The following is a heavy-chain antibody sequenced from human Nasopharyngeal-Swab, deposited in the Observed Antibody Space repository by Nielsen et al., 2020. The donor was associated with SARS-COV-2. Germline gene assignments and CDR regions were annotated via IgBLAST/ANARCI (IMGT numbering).Heavy chain of an antibody. D-gene: IGHD4-23*01. CDR1: GYTFTSYD. CDR3: ARVDYGGNFGQIGFGVDDY. V-gene: IGHV1-8*01. CDR2: MNPNSGNT. J-gene: IGHJ4*02. Sequence: ASVKVSCKASGYTFTSYDINWVRQATGQGLEWMGWMNPNSGNTGYAQKFQGRVTMTRNTSISTAYMELSSLRSEDTAVYYCARVDYGGNFGQIGFGVDDYWGQGTLVTVSS.